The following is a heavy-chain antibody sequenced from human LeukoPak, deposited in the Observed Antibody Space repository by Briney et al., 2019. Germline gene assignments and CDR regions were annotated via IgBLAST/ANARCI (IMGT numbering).Heavy chain of an antibody. CDR2: IIPILGIA. CDR1: GYTFTSYG. CDR3: ARDTGDGYNYAAFDI. J-gene: IGHJ3*02. V-gene: IGHV1-69*04. D-gene: IGHD5-24*01. Sequence: SVKVSCKASGYTFTSYGISWVRQAPGQGLEWMGRIIPILGIANYAQKFQGRVTITADKSTSTAYMELSSLRSEDTAVYYCARDTGDGYNYAAFDIWGQGTMVTVSS.